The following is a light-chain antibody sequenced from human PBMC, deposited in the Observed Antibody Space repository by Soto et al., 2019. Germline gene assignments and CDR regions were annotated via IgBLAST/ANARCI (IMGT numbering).Light chain of an antibody. Sequence: IVLTQSPVTLSVSPGARAALSGRASQSVSSNLAWYQQKPGQAPRLLVHYASTRAAGVPARFSGSGYGTEFTLTISSLQSEDFAVYYCQQYKKWPRTFGHGTKVDI. CDR2: YAS. V-gene: IGKV3-15*01. CDR1: QSVSSN. J-gene: IGKJ1*01. CDR3: QQYKKWPRT.